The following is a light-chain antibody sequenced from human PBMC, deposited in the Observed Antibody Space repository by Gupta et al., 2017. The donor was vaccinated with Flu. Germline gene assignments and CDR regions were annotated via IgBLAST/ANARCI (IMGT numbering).Light chain of an antibody. Sequence: QSVLTQPPPASGTPGQRVTISCSGSSSNIGSNTVNWYQQLPGTAPKLLIYSNNQRPSGVPDRFSGSKSRTSASLAISGLQSEDEADYYCAAWDDSLNGQVVFGGGTKLTVL. J-gene: IGLJ2*01. CDR1: SSNIGSNT. CDR3: AAWDDSLNGQVV. CDR2: SNN. V-gene: IGLV1-44*01.